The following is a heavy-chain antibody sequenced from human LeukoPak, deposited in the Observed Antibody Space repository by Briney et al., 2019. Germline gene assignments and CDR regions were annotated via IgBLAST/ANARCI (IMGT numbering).Heavy chain of an antibody. V-gene: IGHV4-39*07. CDR3: ARRRGTYYYDSSGYFDY. J-gene: IGHJ4*02. D-gene: IGHD3-22*01. Sequence: SETLSLTCTVSGGSISSSSYSWGGFRQPPGKGLGGIGGIYYSGSTYYNPSLKSRVTISVDTSKNQFSLKLSSVTAADTAVYYCARRRGTYYYDSSGYFDYWGQGTLVTVSS. CDR2: IYYSGST. CDR1: GGSISSSSYS.